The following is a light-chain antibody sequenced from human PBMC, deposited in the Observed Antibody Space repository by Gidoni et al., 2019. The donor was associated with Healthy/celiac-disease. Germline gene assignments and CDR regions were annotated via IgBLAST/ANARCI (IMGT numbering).Light chain of an antibody. J-gene: IGKJ4*01. V-gene: IGKV1-33*01. Sequence: SQMTQSPSSLSASVGDRVTITCQASQDISNYLNWYQQKPGKAPTLLIYDASNLDPGVPSRFSGSGSGTDFTFTIRSLQPEDIATYYCQQYDNLPLPFGGGTKVEIK. CDR2: DAS. CDR1: QDISNY. CDR3: QQYDNLPLP.